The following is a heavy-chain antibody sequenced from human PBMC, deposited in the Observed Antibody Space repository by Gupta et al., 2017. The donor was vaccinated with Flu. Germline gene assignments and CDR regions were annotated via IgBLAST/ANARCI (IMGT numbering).Heavy chain of an antibody. D-gene: IGHD2-15*01. V-gene: IGHV1-8*01. CDR2: VSPNSDRT. J-gene: IGHJ2*01. CDR3: ARSRGYCRGGTCYSSPWYFDL. Sequence: VRQATGQGLEWMGWVSPNSDRTDHAQKFQGRLTLTSDASISTVYLELDSLRSDDTAVYFCARSRGYCRGGTCYSSPWYFDLWGRGTLVTVSS.